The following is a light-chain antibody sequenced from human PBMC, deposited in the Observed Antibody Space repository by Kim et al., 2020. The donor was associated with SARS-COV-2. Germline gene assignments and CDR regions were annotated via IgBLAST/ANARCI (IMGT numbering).Light chain of an antibody. Sequence: EIVLTQSPGTLSLSPGERATLSCRANQTIDKNYLAWYQQKLGQAPRLLIYGASSRATGTPDRFSGSGSGTDFTLTISRLEPEDFAVYYCQQYRRSPLTFGQGTKVDIK. CDR3: QQYRRSPLT. CDR2: GAS. CDR1: QTIDKNY. J-gene: IGKJ1*01. V-gene: IGKV3-20*01.